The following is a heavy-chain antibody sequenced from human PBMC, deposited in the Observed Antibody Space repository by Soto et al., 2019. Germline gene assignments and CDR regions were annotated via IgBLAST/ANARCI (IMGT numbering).Heavy chain of an antibody. D-gene: IGHD5-12*01. J-gene: IGHJ3*01. CDR2: IGHDGSAE. CDR1: GFTFSRYG. CDR3: ARDRASYSGYGDAFEG. Sequence: QVHLVESGGGVVQPGRSLRLSCAASGFTFSRYGMNWVRQAPGKGLEWVVGIGHDGSAEYYADPVKGRHTTSRDNSKNRMNVQMNNLRVEDTAVYYGARDRASYSGYGDAFEGWGQATMVSVSS. V-gene: IGHV3-33*01.